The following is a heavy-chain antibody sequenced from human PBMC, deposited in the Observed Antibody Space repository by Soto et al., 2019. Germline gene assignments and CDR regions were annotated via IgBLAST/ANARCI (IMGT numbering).Heavy chain of an antibody. J-gene: IGHJ3*02. CDR3: ARDLGPPCSSTSCFGAFDI. Sequence: ASVKVSCKASGYTLTTYAMHWVRQAPGQRLEWMGWVNADNGNTKYSQKFQGRVTITRDTSASTAYMEVSSLRSEDTAVYYCARDLGPPCSSTSCFGAFDIWGQGTTVTVSS. D-gene: IGHD2-2*01. V-gene: IGHV1-3*01. CDR1: GYTLTTYA. CDR2: VNADNGNT.